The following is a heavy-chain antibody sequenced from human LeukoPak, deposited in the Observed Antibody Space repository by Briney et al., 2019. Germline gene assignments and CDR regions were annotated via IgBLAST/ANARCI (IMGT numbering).Heavy chain of an antibody. V-gene: IGHV1-69*05. Sequence: RRASVKVSCKASGGTFSSYAISWVRLAPGQGVEGMGRIIPIFGTANYAQKFQGRVTITTDESTSTAYMELSSLRSEDTAVYYCARELGDYGDYVDAFDIWGQGTMVTVSS. CDR3: ARELGDYGDYVDAFDI. D-gene: IGHD4-17*01. CDR1: GGTFSSYA. CDR2: IIPIFGTA. J-gene: IGHJ3*02.